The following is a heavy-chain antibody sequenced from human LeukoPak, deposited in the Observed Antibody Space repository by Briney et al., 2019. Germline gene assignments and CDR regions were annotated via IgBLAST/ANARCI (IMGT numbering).Heavy chain of an antibody. CDR3: AKDQTVDYGDYVWDY. CDR1: GFTFSSYA. CDR2: ISGSGGST. Sequence: PGGSLRLSCAASGFTFSSYAMSWVRQAPGKGLEWVSGISGSGGSTYYADSVKGRFTISRDNSKNTLYLQMNSLRAEDTAVYYCAKDQTVDYGDYVWDYWGQGTLVTVSS. D-gene: IGHD4-17*01. J-gene: IGHJ4*02. V-gene: IGHV3-23*01.